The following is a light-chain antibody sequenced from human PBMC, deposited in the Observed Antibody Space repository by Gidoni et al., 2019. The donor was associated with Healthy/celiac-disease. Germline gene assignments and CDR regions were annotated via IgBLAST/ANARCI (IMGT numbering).Light chain of an antibody. Sequence: EIGMTQSPATLSVSPAERATLSCRASQSVSSNLAWYQQKPGQASRLLIYGASTRATGIPARFSGSGSGTEFTLTISSLQAEDFAVYYCQQYNSWPGFTFGPGTKVDIK. CDR2: GAS. CDR3: QQYNSWPGFT. CDR1: QSVSSN. J-gene: IGKJ3*01. V-gene: IGKV3-15*01.